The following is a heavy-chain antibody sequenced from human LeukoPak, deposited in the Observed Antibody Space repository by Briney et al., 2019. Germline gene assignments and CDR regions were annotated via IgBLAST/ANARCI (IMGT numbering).Heavy chain of an antibody. Sequence: GGSLRLSCAASGFTFSSYAMSWVRQAPGNGPEWVSAINGSGGSTYYADSVKGRFTISRDNSKNTLYLQMNSLRAEDTAVYYCAKASMVRGVIDMIFDYWGQGTLVTVSS. J-gene: IGHJ4*02. CDR2: INGSGGST. CDR3: AKASMVRGVIDMIFDY. D-gene: IGHD3-10*01. CDR1: GFTFSSYA. V-gene: IGHV3-23*01.